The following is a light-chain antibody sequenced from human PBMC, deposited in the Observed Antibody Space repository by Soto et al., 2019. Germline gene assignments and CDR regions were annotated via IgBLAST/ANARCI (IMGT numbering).Light chain of an antibody. Sequence: EIVLTQSPGTLSLSPGERATLSCRASQSVSSSYLAWYQQKPGQAPRPLIYGASSRAIGIPDRFSGSGSGTDFTLTISRLEPEDFAVYYCQQYGSSTWTFGPGTKVDI. CDR2: GAS. J-gene: IGKJ1*01. CDR1: QSVSSSY. V-gene: IGKV3-20*01. CDR3: QQYGSSTWT.